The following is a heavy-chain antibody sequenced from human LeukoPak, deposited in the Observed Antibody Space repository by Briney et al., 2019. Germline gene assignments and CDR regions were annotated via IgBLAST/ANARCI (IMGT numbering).Heavy chain of an antibody. CDR2: ISAYNGNA. CDR3: ASARERGYSYGYFDY. Sequence: VASVKVSCKASGYTFTSYGISWVRQAPGQGLEWMGWISAYNGNANYAQKLQGRVTMTTDTSTSTAYMELRSLRSDDTAVYYCASARERGYSYGYFDYWGQGTLVTVSS. D-gene: IGHD5-18*01. J-gene: IGHJ4*02. V-gene: IGHV1-18*01. CDR1: GYTFTSYG.